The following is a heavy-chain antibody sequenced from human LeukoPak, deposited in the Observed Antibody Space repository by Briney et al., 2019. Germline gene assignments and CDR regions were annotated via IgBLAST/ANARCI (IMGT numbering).Heavy chain of an antibody. J-gene: IGHJ6*03. CDR1: GGSFSGYY. CDR2: INHSGST. Sequence: PSETLSLTCAVYGGSFSGYYWSWIRQPPGKGLEWIGEINHSGSTNYNPSLKSRVTISVDTSKNQFSLKLSSVTAADTAVYYCARGVRLNYYDSSGYPSDYYHYMDVWGKGTTVTVSS. V-gene: IGHV4-34*01. CDR3: ARGVRLNYYDSSGYPSDYYHYMDV. D-gene: IGHD3-22*01.